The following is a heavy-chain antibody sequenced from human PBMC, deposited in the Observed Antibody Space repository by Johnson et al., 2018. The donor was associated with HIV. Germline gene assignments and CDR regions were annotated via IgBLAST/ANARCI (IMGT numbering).Heavy chain of an antibody. Sequence: QVQLVESGGGWVKPGGSLSLSCAASGFTFSDSYMNWIRQAPGKGLEWVSYISGSDGAIWYADSVKGRFTLSRDNSKNTLYLQMNSLRVEETALYYCARDGDDGDEADDTKGAFDIWGQGTMVTVSS. V-gene: IGHV3-11*04. CDR1: GFTFSDSY. D-gene: IGHD3-9*01. J-gene: IGHJ3*02. CDR3: ARDGDDGDEADDTKGAFDI. CDR2: ISGSDGAI.